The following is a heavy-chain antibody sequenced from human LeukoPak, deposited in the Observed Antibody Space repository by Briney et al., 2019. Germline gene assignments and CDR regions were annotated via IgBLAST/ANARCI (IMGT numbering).Heavy chain of an antibody. CDR2: IYYSGST. D-gene: IGHD6-19*01. CDR3: ARAVAVAAYYFDY. Sequence: PSETLSLTCTVSGGSVSSGSYYWSWIRQPPGKGLEWIGYIYYSGSTNYNPSLKSRVTISVDTSKNQFSLKLSSVTAADTAVYYCARAVAVAAYYFDYWGQGTLVTVSS. J-gene: IGHJ4*02. V-gene: IGHV4-61*01. CDR1: GGSVSSGSYY.